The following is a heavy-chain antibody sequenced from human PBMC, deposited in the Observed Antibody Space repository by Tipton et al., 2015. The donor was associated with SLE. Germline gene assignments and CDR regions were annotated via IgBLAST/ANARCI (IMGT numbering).Heavy chain of an antibody. V-gene: IGHV4-59*12. CDR1: GGSIRSYY. CDR3: ARDRRGWYFDL. CDR2: MYYSGIT. J-gene: IGHJ2*01. Sequence: TLSLTCSVSGGSIRSYYWSWIRQTPGKGLEWIGYMYYSGITNYNPSLYGRVSISVDTSKNQFSLKLSSVTAADTAVYYCARDRRGWYFDLWGRGTLVTVSS. D-gene: IGHD3-10*01.